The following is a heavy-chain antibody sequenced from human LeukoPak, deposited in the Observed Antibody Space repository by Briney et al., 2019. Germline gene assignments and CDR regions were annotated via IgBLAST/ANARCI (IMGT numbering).Heavy chain of an antibody. CDR1: GFTFSSYE. CDR2: ISRSCRTI. V-gene: IGHV3-48*03. Sequence: GGSLRLSCAASGFTFSSYEMNWVRQAPGKGLEWVSYISRSCRTIYDADSVKGRFTISRDNAKNSLYLQMNSLRAEDTAVYYCARVYSGSWYFELWGRGTVVTVSS. D-gene: IGHD5-12*01. J-gene: IGHJ2*01. CDR3: ARVYSGSWYFEL.